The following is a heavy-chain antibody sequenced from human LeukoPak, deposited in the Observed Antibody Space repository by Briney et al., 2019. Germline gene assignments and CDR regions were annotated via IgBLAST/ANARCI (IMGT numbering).Heavy chain of an antibody. Sequence: SETLSLTCTVSGGSISSYYWSWIRQPPGKGLEWIGYIYYSGSTNYNPSLKSRVTISVDTSKNQFSLKLSSVTAADTAVYYCARSSSCYGGCYFDYWGQGTLVTVSS. J-gene: IGHJ4*02. D-gene: IGHD2-2*01. V-gene: IGHV4-59*08. CDR1: GGSISSYY. CDR2: IYYSGST. CDR3: ARSSSCYGGCYFDY.